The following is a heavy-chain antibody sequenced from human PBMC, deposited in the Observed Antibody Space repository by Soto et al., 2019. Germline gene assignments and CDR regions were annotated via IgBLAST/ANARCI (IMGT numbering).Heavy chain of an antibody. J-gene: IGHJ5*02. CDR1: AGTFSSYA. CDR3: ARDRIQENAAAGLFDP. Sequence: GASVKVSCKASAGTFSSYAISWVRQAPGQGLEWMGGIIPIFGTANYAQKFQGRVTITADESTSTAYMELSSLRSEDTAVYYCARDRIQENAAAGLFDPWGQGTLVTVSS. V-gene: IGHV1-69*13. D-gene: IGHD6-13*01. CDR2: IIPIFGTA.